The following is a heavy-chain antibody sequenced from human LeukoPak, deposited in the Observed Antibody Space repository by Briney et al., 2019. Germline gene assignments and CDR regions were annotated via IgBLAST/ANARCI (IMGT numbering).Heavy chain of an antibody. V-gene: IGHV4-59*01. J-gene: IGHJ4*02. CDR2: IYYSGST. D-gene: IGHD3-9*01. CDR3: ARKTVDYDILTGYYYRGYFDY. Sequence: SETLSLTCTVSGGSISRYYWSWIRQPPGKGLEWIGYIYYSGSTNYNPSLKSRVTISVDTSKNQFSLKLSSVTAADTAVYYCARKTVDYDILTGYYYRGYFDYWGQGSLVTVSS. CDR1: GGSISRYY.